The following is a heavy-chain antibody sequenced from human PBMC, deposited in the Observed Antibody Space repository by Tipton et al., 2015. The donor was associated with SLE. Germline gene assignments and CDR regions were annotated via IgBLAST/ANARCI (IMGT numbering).Heavy chain of an antibody. Sequence: GLVKPSETLSLTCTVSGGSITSYYWTWIRQPPGKGLEWIGYSYYSGSTNYNPSLKSRVTISVDTSKKQFSLRLTSATAADTAVYYCARDGSSAWYPYFDYWGQGTLVTVSS. D-gene: IGHD6-13*01. J-gene: IGHJ4*02. CDR2: SYYSGST. CDR3: ARDGSSAWYPYFDY. V-gene: IGHV4-59*01. CDR1: GGSITSYY.